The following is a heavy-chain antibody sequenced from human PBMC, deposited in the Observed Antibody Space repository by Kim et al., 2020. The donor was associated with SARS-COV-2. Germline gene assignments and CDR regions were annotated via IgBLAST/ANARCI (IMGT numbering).Heavy chain of an antibody. D-gene: IGHD5-12*01. Sequence: ASVKVSCKASGYTFTSYDINWVRQATGQGLEWMGWMNPNSGNTGYAQKFQGRVTMTRNTSISTAYMELSSLRSEDTAMYYCARGTLVATIFNYYYGMDVWGQGTTVTVSS. CDR2: MNPNSGNT. CDR1: GYTFTSYD. V-gene: IGHV1-8*01. J-gene: IGHJ6*02. CDR3: ARGTLVATIFNYYYGMDV.